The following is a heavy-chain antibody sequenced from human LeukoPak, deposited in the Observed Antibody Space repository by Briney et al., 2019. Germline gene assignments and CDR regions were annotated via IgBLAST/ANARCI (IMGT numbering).Heavy chain of an antibody. CDR2: ISGSGGST. D-gene: IGHD3-10*01. Sequence: GGPLRLSCAASGFTLSSYAMNWVRQAPGKGLEWVSSISGSGGSTYYADSVKGRFTISRDNSKNMLYLQMKSLRAEDTAVYYCAKYYGLGINDYWGQGTLVTVPS. CDR3: AKYYGLGINDY. J-gene: IGHJ4*02. CDR1: GFTLSSYA. V-gene: IGHV3-23*01.